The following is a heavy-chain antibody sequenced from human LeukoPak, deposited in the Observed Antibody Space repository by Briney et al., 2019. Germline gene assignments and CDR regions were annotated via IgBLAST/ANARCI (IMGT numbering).Heavy chain of an antibody. CDR2: ISADGSTT. Sequence: GGSLRLSCAASGFTFSRYWMHWVRQAPGKGLVWVSHISADGSTTTYADSVRGRFTISRDNAKNTLYLQVNSLRAEDTAIYYCADPFADAFDIWGQGTMVTVSS. D-gene: IGHD3-3*01. J-gene: IGHJ3*02. CDR3: ADPFADAFDI. V-gene: IGHV3-74*01. CDR1: GFTFSRYW.